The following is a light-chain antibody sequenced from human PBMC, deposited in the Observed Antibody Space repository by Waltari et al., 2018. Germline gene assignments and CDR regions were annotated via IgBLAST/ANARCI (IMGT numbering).Light chain of an antibody. Sequence: DIQMTQSPSSLSASVGDRVTITCRASQDISNDLAWYQQKPGETPKVLIYEASNLQSEIPSRFSGSGSGTDFTLTISSLQSEDSASYYCQHYYRTPFTFGPGTKLEIK. V-gene: IGKV1-NL1*01. J-gene: IGKJ3*01. CDR3: QHYYRTPFT. CDR1: QDISND. CDR2: EAS.